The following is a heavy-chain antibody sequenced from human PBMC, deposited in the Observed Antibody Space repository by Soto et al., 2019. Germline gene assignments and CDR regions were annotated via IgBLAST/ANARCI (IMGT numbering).Heavy chain of an antibody. J-gene: IGHJ4*02. CDR1: GFTFSSYG. V-gene: IGHV3-33*01. CDR2: IWYDGSNK. D-gene: IGHD3-22*01. CDR3: AREIRSGSGYPDIDY. Sequence: QVQLVESGGGVVQPGRSLRLSCAASGFTFSSYGMHWVRQAPGKGLEWVAVIWYDGSNKYYADSVKGRFTISRDNSKNTLYLQMNSLRAEDTAVYYCAREIRSGSGYPDIDYWGQGTLVTVSS.